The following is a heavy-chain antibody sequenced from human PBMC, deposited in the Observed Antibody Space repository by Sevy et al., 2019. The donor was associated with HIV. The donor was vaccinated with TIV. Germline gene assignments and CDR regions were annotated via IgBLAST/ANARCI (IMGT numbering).Heavy chain of an antibody. CDR1: GFTFGDYA. CDR2: IRRNSHEPYGGTT. V-gene: IGHV3-49*03. J-gene: IGHJ4*02. D-gene: IGHD5-12*01. CDR3: TRALATADTPEYYFDY. Sequence: GGSLRLSCTSSGFTFGDYAMIWFRQAPGKGLEWVAFIRRNSHEPYGGTTEYAASVKGRFTICRDDSKSIAYLQMNSLKTEDTAVYYCTRALATADTPEYYFDYWGQGILVTVSS.